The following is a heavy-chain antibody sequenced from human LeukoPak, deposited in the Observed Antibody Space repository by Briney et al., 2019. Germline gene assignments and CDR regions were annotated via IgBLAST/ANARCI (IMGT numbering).Heavy chain of an antibody. CDR2: IWYDGSNK. V-gene: IGHV3-33*08. Sequence: GGSLRLSCAASGFTFSSYGMHWVRQAPGKGLEWVAFIWYDGSNKYYGDSAKGRLTISRDNSKNTLYLQMNSLRAEDTAVYYCAREGVRFLFDPWGQGTLVTVSS. J-gene: IGHJ5*02. CDR3: AREGVRFLFDP. D-gene: IGHD3-3*01. CDR1: GFTFSSYG.